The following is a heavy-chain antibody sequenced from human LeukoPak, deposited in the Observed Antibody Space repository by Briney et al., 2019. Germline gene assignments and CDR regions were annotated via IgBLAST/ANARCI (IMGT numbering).Heavy chain of an antibody. Sequence: GASVKVSRKASGYAFTSYDINWVRQATGQGLEWMGWTNPNSGYTGYAQKFQGRVIMTRSTSISTAYMELSSLRSEDTAVYYCARGNRLYSSSWSSLAFDIWGQGTIVTVSS. CDR2: TNPNSGYT. J-gene: IGHJ3*02. CDR3: ARGNRLYSSSWSSLAFDI. D-gene: IGHD6-13*01. V-gene: IGHV1-8*01. CDR1: GYAFTSYD.